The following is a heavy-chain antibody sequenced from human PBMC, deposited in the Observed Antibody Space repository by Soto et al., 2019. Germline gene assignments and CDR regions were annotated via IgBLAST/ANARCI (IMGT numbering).Heavy chain of an antibody. Sequence: SETLSLTCGVSGGTVASSYWWSWVRQSPGGGLEWIGNVYHTGDTNLNPSLQSRVTISVDKSNNQFSLRLNSLTAADTAVYFCAREIVTAGGNNYFDPWGPGTLVTVSS. D-gene: IGHD2-21*02. V-gene: IGHV4-4*02. CDR3: AREIVTAGGNNYFDP. J-gene: IGHJ5*02. CDR2: VYHTGDT. CDR1: GGTVASSYW.